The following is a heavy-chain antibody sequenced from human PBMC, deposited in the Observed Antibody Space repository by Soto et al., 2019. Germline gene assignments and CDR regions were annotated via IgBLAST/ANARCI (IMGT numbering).Heavy chain of an antibody. D-gene: IGHD3-10*01. CDR2: IWYDGSNK. V-gene: IGHV3-33*01. Sequence: LRLSCAASGFTFSSYGMHWVRQAPGKGLEWVAVIWYDGSNKYYADSVKGRFTISRDNSKNTLYLQMNSLRAEDTAVYYCARDVYYYGPGGLGYWGQRTLVTVSS. J-gene: IGHJ4*02. CDR3: ARDVYYYGPGGLGY. CDR1: GFTFSSYG.